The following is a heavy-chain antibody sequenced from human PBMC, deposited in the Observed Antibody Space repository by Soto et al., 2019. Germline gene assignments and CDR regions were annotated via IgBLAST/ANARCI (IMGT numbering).Heavy chain of an antibody. CDR3: AKVRSAYYYYYGMDV. V-gene: IGHV3-23*01. Sequence: GGSLRLSYAASGFTFSSYAMSWVRQAPGKGLEWVSAISGGGGSAYYADSVKGRFTISRDNSKNTLYLQMNSLRAEGTAVYYCAKVRSAYYYYYGMDVWGQGTTVTVS. J-gene: IGHJ6*02. CDR2: ISGGGGSA. CDR1: GFTFSSYA.